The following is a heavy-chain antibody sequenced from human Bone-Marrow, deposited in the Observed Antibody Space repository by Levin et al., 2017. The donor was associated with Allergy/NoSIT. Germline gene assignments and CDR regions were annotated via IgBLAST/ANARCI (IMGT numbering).Heavy chain of an antibody. Sequence: GGSLRLSCAASGFTFSSYGMHWVRQAPGKGLEWVAVISYDGSNKYYADSVKGRFTISRDNSKNTLYLQMNSLRAEDTAVYYCAKADLRGGWYLAYWGQGTLVTVSS. CDR2: ISYDGSNK. CDR3: AKADLRGGWYLAY. D-gene: IGHD3-10*01. V-gene: IGHV3-30*18. J-gene: IGHJ4*02. CDR1: GFTFSSYG.